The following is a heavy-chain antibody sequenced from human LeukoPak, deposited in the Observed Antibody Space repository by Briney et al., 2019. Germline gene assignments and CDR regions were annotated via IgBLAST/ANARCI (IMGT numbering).Heavy chain of an antibody. D-gene: IGHD4-17*01. J-gene: IGHJ4*02. Sequence: TGGSLRLSCAASGFTFSSYGMHWVRQAPGKGLEWVAFIRYDGSNKYYADSVKGRFTISRDNSKNTLYLQMNSLRAEDTAVYYCAKARYGDYVVPFDYWGQGTLVTVSS. V-gene: IGHV3-30*02. CDR3: AKARYGDYVVPFDY. CDR2: IRYDGSNK. CDR1: GFTFSSYG.